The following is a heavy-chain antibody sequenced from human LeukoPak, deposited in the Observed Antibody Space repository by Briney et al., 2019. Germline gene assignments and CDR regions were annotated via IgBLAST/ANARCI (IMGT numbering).Heavy chain of an antibody. CDR3: ARGTLYYDSSGYHPPVPPSYFDY. D-gene: IGHD3-22*01. Sequence: SVKVSCKASGGTFSSYAISWVRQAPGQGLEWMGGIIPIFGTANYAQKFQGRVTITTDESTSTAYMELSSLRSEDTAVYYCARGTLYYDSSGYHPPVPPSYFDYWGQGTLVTVSS. V-gene: IGHV1-69*05. J-gene: IGHJ4*02. CDR2: IIPIFGTA. CDR1: GGTFSSYA.